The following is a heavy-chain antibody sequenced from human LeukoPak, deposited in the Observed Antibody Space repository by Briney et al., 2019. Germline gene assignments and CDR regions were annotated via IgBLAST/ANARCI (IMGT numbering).Heavy chain of an antibody. J-gene: IGHJ5*02. CDR3: AKEQRAYSGYVVGSCFDP. V-gene: IGHV3-74*01. D-gene: IGHD5-12*01. CDR1: GFTFSSYW. Sequence: GGSLRLSCAASGFTFSSYWMHWVRQAPGKGLVWVSRINSDGSSTSYADSVKGRFTISRDNAKNTLYLQMNSLRAEDTAIYYCAKEQRAYSGYVVGSCFDPWGQGSLVTVSS. CDR2: INSDGSST.